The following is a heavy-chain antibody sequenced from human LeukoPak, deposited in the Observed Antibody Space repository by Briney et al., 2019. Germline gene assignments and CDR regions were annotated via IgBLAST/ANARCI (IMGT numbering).Heavy chain of an antibody. V-gene: IGHV4-59*01. CDR3: ASFGGVTDY. J-gene: IGHJ4*02. CDR2: IYYSGST. Sequence: PSETLSLTCTVSGVSISSYYWSWIRQPPGKGLEWIGYIYYSGSTNYNPSLKSRVTISVDTSKNQFSLKLSSVTAADTAVYYCASFGGVTDYWGQGTLVTVSS. CDR1: GVSISSYY. D-gene: IGHD3-10*01.